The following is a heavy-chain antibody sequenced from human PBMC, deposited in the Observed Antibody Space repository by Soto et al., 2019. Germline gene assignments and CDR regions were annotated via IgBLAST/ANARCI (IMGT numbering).Heavy chain of an antibody. CDR2: MNPNSGNT. Sequence: ASAKVCCKASVYTFNSYDINWVRQATGQGLEWMGWMNPNSGNTGYAQKFQGRVTMTRNTSISTAYMELSSLRSEDTAVYYCARGRNGMDVWGQGTTVSVSS. CDR1: VYTFNSYD. V-gene: IGHV1-8*01. J-gene: IGHJ6*02. CDR3: ARGRNGMDV.